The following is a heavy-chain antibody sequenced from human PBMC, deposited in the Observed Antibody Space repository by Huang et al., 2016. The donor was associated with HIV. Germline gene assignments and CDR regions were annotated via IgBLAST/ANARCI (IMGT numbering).Heavy chain of an antibody. CDR1: GFTFSSYA. Sequence: QVQLVESGGGVVQPGRSLRLSCAASGFTFSSYAMHWVRQAPGKGLEWVAGISYDGSNKYYADSVKGRFTISRDNSKNTLYLQMNSLRAEDTAVYYCASGYYRYWGQGTLVTVSS. CDR2: ISYDGSNK. D-gene: IGHD3-22*01. CDR3: ASGYYRY. J-gene: IGHJ4*02. V-gene: IGHV3-30-3*01.